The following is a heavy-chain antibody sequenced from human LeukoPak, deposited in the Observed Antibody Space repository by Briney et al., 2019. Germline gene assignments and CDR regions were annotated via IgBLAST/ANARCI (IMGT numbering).Heavy chain of an antibody. V-gene: IGHV1-2*02. CDR2: INPNSGGT. Sequence: ASVKVSCKASGYTFTCYYMHWVRQAPGQGLEWMGWINPNSGGTNYAQKFQGRVTMTRDTSISTAYMELSRLRSDDTAVYFCVRDGHRLYDYYDYYMDVWGKGTTVTVSS. CDR3: VRDGHRLYDYYDYYMDV. CDR1: GYTFTCYY. J-gene: IGHJ6*03. D-gene: IGHD2-2*02.